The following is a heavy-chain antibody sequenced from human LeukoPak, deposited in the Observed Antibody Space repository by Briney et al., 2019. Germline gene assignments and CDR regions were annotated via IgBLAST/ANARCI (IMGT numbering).Heavy chain of an antibody. Sequence: TGGSLRLSCAASQFTFYSYAMTWVRQAPGKGLEWVSSISSSSATTYYADPVKGRFTISRDNSKNALYLQMNSLRAEDTAVYYCAKDLRGNYLNNFDYWGQGVLVTVSS. CDR3: AKDLRGNYLNNFDY. D-gene: IGHD4-11*01. CDR1: QFTFYSYA. CDR2: ISSSSATT. V-gene: IGHV3-23*01. J-gene: IGHJ4*02.